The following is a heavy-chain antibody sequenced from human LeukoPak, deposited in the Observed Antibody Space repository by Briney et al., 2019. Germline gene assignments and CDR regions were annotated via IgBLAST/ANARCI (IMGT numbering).Heavy chain of an antibody. J-gene: IGHJ4*02. CDR3: AKDRNFWPGSSGFDY. D-gene: IGHD3/OR15-3a*01. V-gene: IGHV3-23*01. CDR2: ISGSGGST. CDR1: GFTFSSYA. Sequence: PGGSLRLSCAASGFTFSSYAMSWVRQAPGKGLEWVSAISGSGGSTYYADSVKGRFTISRDNSKNTLYLQMNSLRAEDTAVYYCAKDRNFWPGSSGFDYWGQGTLVTVSS.